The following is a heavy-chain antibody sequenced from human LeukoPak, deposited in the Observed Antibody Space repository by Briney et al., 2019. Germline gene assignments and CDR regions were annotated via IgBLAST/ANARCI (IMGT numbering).Heavy chain of an antibody. D-gene: IGHD1-26*01. CDR1: GFTFSSLE. CDR3: ARGGVGATLYYFDF. J-gene: IGHJ4*02. CDR2: ISSTSNSI. Sequence: GGSLRLSCAASGFTFSSLEMNWVRQAPGKGLEWISYISSTSNSIYYADSVKGRFTISRDNAKNSLYLQMNRLRAEDTAVYYCARGGVGATLYYFDFWGQGTMVTVSS. V-gene: IGHV3-48*03.